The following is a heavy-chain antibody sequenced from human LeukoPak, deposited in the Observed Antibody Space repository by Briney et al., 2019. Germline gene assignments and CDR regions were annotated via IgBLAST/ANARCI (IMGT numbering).Heavy chain of an antibody. J-gene: IGHJ4*02. CDR3: ATQSSWPTGGFDY. CDR2: IYYSGST. Sequence: PSETLSLTCTVSGGSISSYYWSWIRQPPGKGLEWIGYIYYSGSTNYNPSLKSRVTISVDTSKNQFSLKLSSVTAADTAVYYCATQSSWPTGGFDYWGQGTLVTVSS. V-gene: IGHV4-59*08. D-gene: IGHD6-13*01. CDR1: GGSISSYY.